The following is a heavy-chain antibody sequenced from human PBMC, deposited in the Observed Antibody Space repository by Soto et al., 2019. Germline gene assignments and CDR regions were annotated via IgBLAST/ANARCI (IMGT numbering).Heavy chain of an antibody. V-gene: IGHV3-7*01. CDR1: GFTFSSYW. CDR3: AAPPTGNVYFNQ. D-gene: IGHD2-8*02. Sequence: GGSLRLSCAASGFTFSSYWMTWLRQAPGKGLGWVANINPDGSAKYYVDSVKGRFTISRDNAKNSLYLQMNSLRVEDTAVYYCAAPPTGNVYFNQWGQGALVTVSS. J-gene: IGHJ1*01. CDR2: INPDGSAK.